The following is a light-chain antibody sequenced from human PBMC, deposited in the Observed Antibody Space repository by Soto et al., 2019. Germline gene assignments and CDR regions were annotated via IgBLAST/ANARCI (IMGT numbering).Light chain of an antibody. J-gene: IGLJ3*02. CDR1: SSDVGGYNY. V-gene: IGLV2-14*01. CDR3: TSFTSSSTWV. Sequence: QSALTQPASVSGSPGQSITISCTGTSSDVGGYNYVSWFQHHPGKAPKLKIYEVSNRPSGVSNRFSGSKSGYTASLTISELQAEDEADYYCTSFTSSSTWVFGGGTKLTVL. CDR2: EVS.